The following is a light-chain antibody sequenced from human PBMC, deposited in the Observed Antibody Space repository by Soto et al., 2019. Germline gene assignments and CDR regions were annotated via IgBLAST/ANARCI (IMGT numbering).Light chain of an antibody. J-gene: IGKJ1*01. V-gene: IGKV1-5*03. CDR2: KVS. CDR1: QSVSPW. CDR3: QHYNSYST. Sequence: DIQMTQSPSTLSASVGDRVTITCRASQSVSPWLAWYQQKPGKAPDLLIYKVSTLDSGVPSRFSGSGSGTEFTLTISSLQPDDSATYYCQHYNSYSTFGQGTKVEIK.